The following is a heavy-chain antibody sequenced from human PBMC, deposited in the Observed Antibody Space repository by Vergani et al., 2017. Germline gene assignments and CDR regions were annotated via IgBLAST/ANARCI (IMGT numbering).Heavy chain of an antibody. CDR3: TKAGQYDSDKCHDS. CDR1: GFTFSSYV. J-gene: IGHJ1*01. Sequence: DVQLLDSGGGVIHPEGSLRLSCAASGFTFSSYVMSWVRQGPGTGLQWVSTVSNSGGRPFYADSVKGRFTISRDNSQTTVFLQMNSLRADDSAVYYCTKAGQYDSDKCHDSWGQGALVTVAS. CDR2: VSNSGGRP. D-gene: IGHD3-22*01. V-gene: IGHV3-23*01.